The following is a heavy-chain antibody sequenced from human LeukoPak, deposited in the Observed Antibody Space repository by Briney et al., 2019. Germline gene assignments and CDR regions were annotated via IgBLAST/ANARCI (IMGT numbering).Heavy chain of an antibody. CDR1: GDSVSSNSAA. J-gene: IGHJ6*02. Sequence: SQTLSLTCAISGDSVSSNSAAWNWIRQSPSRGLEWLGRTYYRSKWYNDYAVSVKSRITINPDTSKNQFSLQLNSVTPEDTAVYYCARGDSSSSASTTRYGMDVWGQGTTVTVSS. D-gene: IGHD6-13*01. V-gene: IGHV6-1*01. CDR3: ARGDSSSSASTTRYGMDV. CDR2: TYYRSKWYN.